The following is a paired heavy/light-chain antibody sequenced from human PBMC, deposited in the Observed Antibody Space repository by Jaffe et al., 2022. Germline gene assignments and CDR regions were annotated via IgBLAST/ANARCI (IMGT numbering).Heavy chain of an antibody. CDR2: MSHDGSDK. J-gene: IGHJ4*02. V-gene: IGHV3-30*18. CDR3: AKDYGFTYCSGGTKCPLDY. D-gene: IGHD2-15*01. Sequence: QVQLVESGGGVVQPGRSLRLSCAASGFTFSAYGMHWVRQAPGKGLEWVAVMSHDGSDKYYADSVKGRFTTSRDNSKNTLYLQMNSLNPEDTALYYCAKDYGFTYCSGGTKCPLDYWGQGTLVTVSS. CDR1: GFTFSAYG.
Light chain of an antibody. V-gene: IGKV1-5*03. Sequence: DIQMTQSPSTLSASVGDRVTITCRASQTISTWLAWYQQKPGKAPKLLIYKASSLESGVPSRFSGSGSGTEFTLTISSLQPDDFATYYCQQYHTYWTFGQGTRVEIK. CDR3: QQYHTYWT. CDR1: QTISTW. J-gene: IGKJ1*01. CDR2: KAS.